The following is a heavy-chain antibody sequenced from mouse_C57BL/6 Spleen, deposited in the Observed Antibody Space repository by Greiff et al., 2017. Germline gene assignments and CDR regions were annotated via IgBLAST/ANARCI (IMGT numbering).Heavy chain of an antibody. CDR2: INPGSGGT. D-gene: IGHD1-1*01. CDR3: ARVGTTEEDY. Sequence: VQLQESGAELVRPGTSVKVSCKASGYAFTNYLIEWVKQRPGQGLEWIGVINPGSGGTNYNEKFKGKATLTADKSSSTAYMQLSSLTSEDSAVYFCARVGTTEEDYWGQGTTLTVSS. V-gene: IGHV1-54*01. J-gene: IGHJ2*01. CDR1: GYAFTNYL.